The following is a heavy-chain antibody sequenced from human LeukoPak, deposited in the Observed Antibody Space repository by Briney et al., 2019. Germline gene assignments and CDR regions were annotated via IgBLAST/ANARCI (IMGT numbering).Heavy chain of an antibody. CDR3: ARDRGWIQHGI. J-gene: IGHJ3*02. Sequence: GGSLRLSCAASGFAFSDSWMTWIRQAPGKGLEWVAFIKGDGSAKKYVDSVKGRFTISRDNAKNSLFLQMNSLRAEDTAVYYCARDRGWIQHGIWGQGTMVTVSS. D-gene: IGHD5-18*01. CDR1: GFAFSDSW. CDR2: IKGDGSAK. V-gene: IGHV3-7*01.